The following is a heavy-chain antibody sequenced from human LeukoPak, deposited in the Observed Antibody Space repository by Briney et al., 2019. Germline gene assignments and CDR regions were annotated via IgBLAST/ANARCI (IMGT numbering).Heavy chain of an antibody. CDR1: GFTFSSYA. Sequence: GGSLRLSCAASGFTFSSYAMSWVRQAPGKGLEWVSAISGSGGSTYYADSVKGRFTISRDNSKNTLYLQMNSLRAEDTAVYFCAKHHYDFWSGSINWGQGTLVTVSS. D-gene: IGHD3-3*01. V-gene: IGHV3-23*01. CDR3: AKHHYDFWSGSIN. J-gene: IGHJ4*02. CDR2: ISGSGGST.